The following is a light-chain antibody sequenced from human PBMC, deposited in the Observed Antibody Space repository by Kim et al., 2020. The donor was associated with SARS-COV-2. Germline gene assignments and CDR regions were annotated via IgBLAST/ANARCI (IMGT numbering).Light chain of an antibody. CDR1: QSVSGNS. V-gene: IGKV3-20*01. Sequence: LSPGERATLSGRASQSVSGNSLAWYQQRAGQAPRLLIYGASIRDTGVPDRFSGSGSGTDFTLTISRVETEDSAVYYCQQSATSVTFGGGTRVEMK. CDR2: GAS. J-gene: IGKJ4*01. CDR3: QQSATSVT.